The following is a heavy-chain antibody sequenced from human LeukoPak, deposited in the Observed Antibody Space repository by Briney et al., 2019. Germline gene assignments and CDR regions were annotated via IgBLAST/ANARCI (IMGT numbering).Heavy chain of an antibody. J-gene: IGHJ4*02. CDR3: ARRTVTGSLDY. CDR2: IKTDGSES. Sequence: GGSLRLSCAASGFIFSDYWMHWVRRAPGKGLVWISRIKTDGSESAYADSVKGRFTISRDNAKNTLFLQMSRLTVEDTAVYYCARRTVTGSLDYWGQGTLVTVSS. V-gene: IGHV3-74*03. D-gene: IGHD4-17*01. CDR1: GFIFSDYW.